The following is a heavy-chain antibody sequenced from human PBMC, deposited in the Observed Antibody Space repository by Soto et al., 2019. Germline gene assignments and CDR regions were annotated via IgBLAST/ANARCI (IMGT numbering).Heavy chain of an antibody. CDR3: ARGWYYDSSGYPL. Sequence: GGSLRLSCAASGFTFSSYSMNWVRQSPGKGLEWVSYISSSSSTIYYADSVKGRFTISRDNAKNSLYLQMNSLRDEDTAVYYCARGWYYDSSGYPLWGQGTLVTVSS. CDR1: GFTFSSYS. J-gene: IGHJ4*02. D-gene: IGHD3-22*01. CDR2: ISSSSSTI. V-gene: IGHV3-48*02.